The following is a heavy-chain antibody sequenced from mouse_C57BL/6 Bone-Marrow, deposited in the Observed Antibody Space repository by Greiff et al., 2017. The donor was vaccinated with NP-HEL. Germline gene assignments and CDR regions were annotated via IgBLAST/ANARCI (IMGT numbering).Heavy chain of an antibody. Sequence: VQLVESGPGLVAPSQSLSITCTVSGFSLTSYAISWVRPPPGQGLEWLGVIWTGGGTTYNSALKSRLSISKDNSKSQVFLKMNRLQTDDTARYYCARNRDRFDYFDVWGTGTTVTVSS. V-gene: IGHV2-9-1*01. CDR3: ARNRDRFDYFDV. D-gene: IGHD3-3*01. CDR1: GFSLTSYA. J-gene: IGHJ1*03. CDR2: IWTGGGT.